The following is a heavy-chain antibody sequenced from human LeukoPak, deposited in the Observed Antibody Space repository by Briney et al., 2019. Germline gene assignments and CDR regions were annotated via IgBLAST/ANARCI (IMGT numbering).Heavy chain of an antibody. J-gene: IGHJ4*02. CDR2: ISGTGAVT. V-gene: IGHV3-23*01. D-gene: IGHD2-21*02. CDR1: GFTFSSYS. CDR3: AKGAVTATRKFDY. Sequence: GGSLRLSCAASGFTFSSYSMNWVRQAPGKGLEWVSIISGTGAVTFYADSLKGRFTISRDNSKNTLYLQMNSLRDEGTAVYYCAKGAVTATRKFDYWGQGTLVTVSS.